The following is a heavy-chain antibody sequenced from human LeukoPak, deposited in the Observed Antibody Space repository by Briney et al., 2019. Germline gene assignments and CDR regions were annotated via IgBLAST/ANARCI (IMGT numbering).Heavy chain of an antibody. J-gene: IGHJ3*02. CDR3: ARRLWTRGSSITMVRGVRGYAFDI. CDR1: GGSFSGYY. D-gene: IGHD3-10*01. CDR2: INHTGST. V-gene: IGHV4-34*01. Sequence: SETLSLTCAVYGGSFSGYYWSWIRQPPGKGLEWIGEINHTGSTNYNPSLKSRVTISVDTSKNQFSLKLSSVTAADTALYYCARRLWTRGSSITMVRGVRGYAFDIWGQGTMVTVSS.